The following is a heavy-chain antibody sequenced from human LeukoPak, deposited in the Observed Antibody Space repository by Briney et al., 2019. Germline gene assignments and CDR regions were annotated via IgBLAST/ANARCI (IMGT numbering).Heavy chain of an antibody. Sequence: SETLSLTCAVSSGSMSSYYWSWIRQPPGKGLEWIGYIYYTGVTNYSPSLKRRLTISLDTAMKQFSLNLRSVTAADTARYYCARGGSGYPLDYWGQGTLVTVSS. CDR2: IYYTGVT. CDR3: ARGGSGYPLDY. D-gene: IGHD3-22*01. CDR1: SGSMSSYY. V-gene: IGHV4-59*01. J-gene: IGHJ4*02.